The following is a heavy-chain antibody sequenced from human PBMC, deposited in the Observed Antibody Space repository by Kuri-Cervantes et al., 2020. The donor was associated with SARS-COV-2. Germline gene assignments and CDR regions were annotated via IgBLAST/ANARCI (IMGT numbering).Heavy chain of an antibody. J-gene: IGHJ4*02. V-gene: IGHV3-23*03. CDR2: IYSGGRST. CDR3: ARGRTSSS. CDR1: GFTFSSYA. Sequence: GESLKISCAASGFTFSSYAMSWVRQAPGTGLEWVSVIYSGGRSTYYADSVKGRFTISRDNSKNTLYLQMNSLRAADTAVNYCARGRTSSSWGQGTLVTVSS. D-gene: IGHD6-13*01.